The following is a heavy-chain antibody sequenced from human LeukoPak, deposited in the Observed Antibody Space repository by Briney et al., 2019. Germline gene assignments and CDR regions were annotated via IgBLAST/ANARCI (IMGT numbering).Heavy chain of an antibody. CDR1: GYTFTSYY. D-gene: IGHD6-19*01. Sequence: ASVKVSCKASGYTFTSYYMRWVRQAPGQGLEWMGIINPSGGSTSYAQKFQGRVTMTRDTSTSTVYMELSSLRSEDTAVYYCARDHWVAVAGTHFDYWGQGTLVTVSS. J-gene: IGHJ4*02. CDR2: INPSGGST. CDR3: ARDHWVAVAGTHFDY. V-gene: IGHV1-46*01.